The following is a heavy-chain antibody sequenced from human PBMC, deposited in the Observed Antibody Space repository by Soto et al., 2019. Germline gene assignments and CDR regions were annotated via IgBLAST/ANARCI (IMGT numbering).Heavy chain of an antibody. V-gene: IGHV4-59*01. CDR2: IHYTGST. J-gene: IGHJ4*02. D-gene: IGHD2-8*02. CDR3: VRVATGGLFDY. CDR1: RGSINNSY. Sequence: SETLSLTCTVSRGSINNSYWTWIRQPPGKRLEWIGYIHYTGSTNYNPSLRGRVTMSVDTSKNQFSLKLSSVTAADTAVYYCVRVATGGLFDYWGPGNMVTSPQ.